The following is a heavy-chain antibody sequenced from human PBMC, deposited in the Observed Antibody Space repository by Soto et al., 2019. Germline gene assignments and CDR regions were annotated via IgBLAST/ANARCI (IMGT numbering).Heavy chain of an antibody. CDR1: GGSISSDY. J-gene: IGHJ5*02. V-gene: IGHV4-4*07. Sequence: QVQLQESGPGLVKPSETLSLTCTVSGGSISSDYYTWIRQPAGKGLEWIGRIYTSGNTNYNPSLGSRVIMSVDTSKNQFSLKLTSVTAADTAVYYCARERKERRGGCWFVPWGQGTLVTVSS. CDR2: IYTSGNT. CDR3: ARERKERRGGCWFVP.